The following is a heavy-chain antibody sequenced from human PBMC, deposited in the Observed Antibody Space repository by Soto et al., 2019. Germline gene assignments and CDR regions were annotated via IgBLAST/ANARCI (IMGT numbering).Heavy chain of an antibody. CDR2: INHSGST. CDR1: GGSFSGYY. V-gene: IGHV4-34*01. Sequence: QVQLQQWGAGLLKPSETLSLTCAVYGGSFSGYYWSWIRQPPGKGLEWIGEINHSGSTNYNPSLKGPVTISVDTSENHFSLKLISVTAADTAVYYCAREGSGPRPPFEYWGQGTLVTVSS. CDR3: AREGSGPRPPFEY. D-gene: IGHD3-10*01. J-gene: IGHJ4*02.